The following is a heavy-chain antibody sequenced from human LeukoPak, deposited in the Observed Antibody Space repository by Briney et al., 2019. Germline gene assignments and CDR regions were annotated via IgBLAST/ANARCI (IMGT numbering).Heavy chain of an antibody. Sequence: ASVKVSCKASGYTFTGYYMHWVRQAPGQGLEWMGRINPNSGGTNYAQKFRGRVTMTRDTSISTAYMELSRLRSDDTAVYYCARGILYYYDSSGYYGVDYWGQGTLVTVSS. V-gene: IGHV1-2*06. CDR1: GYTFTGYY. J-gene: IGHJ4*02. CDR3: ARGILYYYDSSGYYGVDY. CDR2: INPNSGGT. D-gene: IGHD3-22*01.